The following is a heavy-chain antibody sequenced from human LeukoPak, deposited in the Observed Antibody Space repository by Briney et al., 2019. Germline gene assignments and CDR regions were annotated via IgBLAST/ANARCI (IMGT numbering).Heavy chain of an antibody. CDR1: GFTFSGFW. V-gene: IGHV3-74*01. Sequence: TGGSLRLSCAASGFTFSGFWMHWVRQAPGKGLVWVSCISFDGSDATYADSVKGRFTISRDNSKNTLYLQMNSLRAEDTAVYYCARAPLRGVTAFDYWGQGTLVTVSS. CDR2: ISFDGSDA. J-gene: IGHJ4*02. D-gene: IGHD3-10*01. CDR3: ARAPLRGVTAFDY.